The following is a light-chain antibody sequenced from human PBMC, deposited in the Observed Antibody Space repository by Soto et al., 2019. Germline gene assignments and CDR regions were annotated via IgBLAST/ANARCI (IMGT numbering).Light chain of an antibody. J-gene: IGKJ1*01. CDR1: QSVSISY. V-gene: IGKV3-15*01. CDR3: QQYNNWPRT. CDR2: GAS. Sequence: EIMLTQSPGTLSLSPGERATLSCRASQSVSISYLAWYQQKPGQAPRLLIYGASSRATGIPARFSGSGSGTEFTLTISSLQSEDFAVYYCQQYNNWPRTFGQGTKVDI.